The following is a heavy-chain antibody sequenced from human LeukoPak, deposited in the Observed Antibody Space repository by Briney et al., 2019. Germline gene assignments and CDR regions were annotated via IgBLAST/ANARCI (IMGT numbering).Heavy chain of an antibody. V-gene: IGHV4-39*07. CDR3: ARDQYYYDSSGYPRGDY. J-gene: IGHJ4*02. CDR1: GGSISSSSYY. CDR2: IYYSGST. D-gene: IGHD3-22*01. Sequence: NPSETLSLTCTVSGGSISSSSYYWGWIRQPPGKGLEWIGSIYYSGSTYYNPSLKSRVAISVDTSKNQFSLKLSSVTAADTAVYYCARDQYYYDSSGYPRGDYWGQGTLVTVSS.